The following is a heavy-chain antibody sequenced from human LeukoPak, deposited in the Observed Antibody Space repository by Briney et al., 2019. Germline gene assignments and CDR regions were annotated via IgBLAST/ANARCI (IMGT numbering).Heavy chain of an antibody. CDR2: FDPEDGET. V-gene: IGHV1-24*01. CDR3: ATEIRYFDWYS. D-gene: IGHD3-9*01. Sequence: ASVKVSCKASGGTFSSYTISWVRQAPGQGLEWMGGFDPEDGETIYAQKFQGRVTMTEDTSTDTAYMELSSLRSEDTAVYYCATEIRYFDWYSWGQGTLVTVSS. CDR1: GGTFSSYT. J-gene: IGHJ4*02.